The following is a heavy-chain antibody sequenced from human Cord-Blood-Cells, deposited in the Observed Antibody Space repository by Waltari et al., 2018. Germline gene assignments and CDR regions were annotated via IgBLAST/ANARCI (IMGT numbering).Heavy chain of an antibody. D-gene: IGHD6-13*01. Sequence: EVQLVESGGGLVQPGGSLRLSCAASGFTFSSYWMHWVRQAPGKGLVWIPRINSDGGSRSYADSGKGRCTISRDNAKNTLYLQMNSLRAEDTAVYYCASPYSSSWYYYYYGMDVWGQGTTVTVSS. J-gene: IGHJ6*02. CDR1: GFTFSSYW. V-gene: IGHV3-74*01. CDR3: ASPYSSSWYYYYYGMDV. CDR2: INSDGGSR.